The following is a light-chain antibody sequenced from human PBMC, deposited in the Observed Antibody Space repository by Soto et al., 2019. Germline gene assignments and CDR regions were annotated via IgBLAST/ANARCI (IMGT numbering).Light chain of an antibody. CDR3: QXXXSYPFT. Sequence: DIQLTQSPSFLSASVGDRVTITCRASQGISNHFAWYQQKPGKAPSLLIYHASTLQSGVPSRFSGSQSGTXXXXXXXXXXXXXXXTYYCQXXXSYPFTFGPGTKVDVK. V-gene: IGKV1-9*01. CDR2: HAS. CDR1: QGISNH. J-gene: IGKJ3*01.